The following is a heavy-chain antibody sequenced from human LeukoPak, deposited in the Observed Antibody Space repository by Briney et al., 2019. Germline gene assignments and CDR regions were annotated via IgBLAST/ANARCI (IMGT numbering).Heavy chain of an antibody. CDR1: GGSFSGYY. CDR2: INHSGST. Sequence: SSETLSLTCAVYGGSFSGYYWSWIRQPPGKGLEWIGEINHSGSTYYNPSLKSRVTISVDTSKNQFSLKLSSVTAADTAVYYCARDLVTVTKGFDIWGQGTMVSVSS. CDR3: ARDLVTVTKGFDI. V-gene: IGHV4-34*01. J-gene: IGHJ3*02. D-gene: IGHD4-17*01.